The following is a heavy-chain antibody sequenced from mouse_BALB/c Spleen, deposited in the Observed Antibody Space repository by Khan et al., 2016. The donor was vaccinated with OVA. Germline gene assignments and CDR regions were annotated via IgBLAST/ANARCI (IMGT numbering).Heavy chain of an antibody. D-gene: IGHD3-2*02. V-gene: IGHV1S132*01. Sequence: VQLQESGAELVRPGTSVKLSCKTSGYIFTSYWIHWVKQRSGQGLEWIARIYPGTDNTYYNEKFKDRATLTADKSSSTAYFQLSSLESEDSAVFFCAREEALYYFDYWGQGTTLTVSS. CDR3: AREEALYYFDY. CDR2: IYPGTDNT. CDR1: GYIFTSYW. J-gene: IGHJ2*01.